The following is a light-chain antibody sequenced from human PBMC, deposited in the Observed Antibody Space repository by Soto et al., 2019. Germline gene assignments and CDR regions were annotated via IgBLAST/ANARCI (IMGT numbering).Light chain of an antibody. CDR3: QQYGSSRWT. CDR2: AAS. Sequence: EVVLTQSPGTLSLSPGERTTLSCRASQRISSSYLAWYQQKPGQAPRLLIYAASSRATGIPDRFSGSGSGTDFTPTLSRLEPEDFAVYYCQQYGSSRWTFGQGTKVDIK. J-gene: IGKJ1*01. CDR1: QRISSSY. V-gene: IGKV3-20*01.